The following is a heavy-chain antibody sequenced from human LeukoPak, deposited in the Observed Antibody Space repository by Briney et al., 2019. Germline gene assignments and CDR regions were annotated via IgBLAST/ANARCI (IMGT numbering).Heavy chain of an antibody. CDR2: IYYTGST. CDR3: ARASYGDYGNWFDP. CDR1: GASISGSGYY. D-gene: IGHD4-17*01. J-gene: IGHJ5*02. Sequence: SETLSLTCAVSGASISGSGYYLGWIRQPPGKGLEWIGNIYYTGSTYYNASLQSRVTISIDTSKNQFSLKLSSVTAADTAVYYCARASYGDYGNWFDPWGQGTLVTVSS. V-gene: IGHV4-39*07.